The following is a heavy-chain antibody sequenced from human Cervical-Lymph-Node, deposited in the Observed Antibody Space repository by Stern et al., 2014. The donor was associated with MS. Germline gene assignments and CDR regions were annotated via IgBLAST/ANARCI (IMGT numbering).Heavy chain of an antibody. V-gene: IGHV2-5*02. CDR1: GFSLTTTGVS. CDR2: VFWDDDE. J-gene: IGHJ4*02. D-gene: IGHD4-17*01. CDR3: AHRPLMTTGFN. Sequence: QVTLKESGPTLVKPTQTLTLTCTFSGFSLTTTGVSVGWIRQPPGKALEWLGLVFWDDDERYSPSLRSRLTITKDTSKNQVVLTMTNMDPVDTATYYCAHRPLMTTGFNWGRGTLVTVSS.